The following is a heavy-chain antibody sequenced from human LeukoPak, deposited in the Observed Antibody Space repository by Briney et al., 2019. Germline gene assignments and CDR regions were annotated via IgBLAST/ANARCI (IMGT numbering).Heavy chain of an antibody. J-gene: IGHJ4*02. Sequence: SVKVSCKASGYTFTGYYMHWVRQAPGQGLEWMGGIIPIFGTANYAQKFQGRVTITADESTSTAYMELSSLRSEDTAVYYCARAPAYGSGSYYNPYYFDYWGQGTLVTVSS. CDR2: IIPIFGTA. CDR3: ARAPAYGSGSYYNPYYFDY. D-gene: IGHD3-10*01. CDR1: GYTFTGYY. V-gene: IGHV1-69*13.